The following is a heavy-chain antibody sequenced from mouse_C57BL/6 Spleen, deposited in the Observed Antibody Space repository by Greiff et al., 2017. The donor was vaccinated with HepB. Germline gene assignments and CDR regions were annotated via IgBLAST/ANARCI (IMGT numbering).Heavy chain of an antibody. CDR3: ARAPADYYGSSYGGDYWDFDV. V-gene: IGHV8-12*01. CDR1: GFSLSTSGMG. D-gene: IGHD1-1*01. Sequence: QVTLKESGPGILQSSQTLSLTCSFSGFSLSTSGMGVSWIRQPSGKGLEWLAHIYWDDDTRYNPSLKSRLTISKDTSRNQVFLKITSVDTAETATYYCARAPADYYGSSYGGDYWDFDVWGTGTTVTVAS. J-gene: IGHJ1*03. CDR2: IYWDDDT.